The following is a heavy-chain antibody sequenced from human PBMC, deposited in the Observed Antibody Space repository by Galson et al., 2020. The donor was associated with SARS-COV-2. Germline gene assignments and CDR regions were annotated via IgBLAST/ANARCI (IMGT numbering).Heavy chain of an antibody. CDR1: GFTFSNYG. CDR2: IYYDGSTK. D-gene: IGHD3-3*02. V-gene: IGHV3-30*12. Sequence: QLGESLKISCTVSGFTFSNYGMHWVRQAPGKGLEWVALIYYDGSTKYYVDSVKGRFTISRDNSRNELYLQINSLRAEDTAVYYCAREPVLAYHYYYGMDVWGQGTTVTVSS. J-gene: IGHJ6*02. CDR3: AREPVLAYHYYYGMDV.